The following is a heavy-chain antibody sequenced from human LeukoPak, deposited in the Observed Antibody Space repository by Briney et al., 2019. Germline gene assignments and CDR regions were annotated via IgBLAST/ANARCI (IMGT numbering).Heavy chain of an antibody. Sequence: AQTLSLTCTVSGGSISVYYWSWVRDPAGKGREWTGRIYTTGRPDYNPSLKSRVTMSVDTSKNQFSLKLSSVTAADTAVYYCARHPVDTAMVNWGQGTLVTVSS. D-gene: IGHD5-18*01. CDR2: IYTTGRP. CDR1: GGSISVYY. V-gene: IGHV4-4*07. J-gene: IGHJ4*02. CDR3: ARHPVDTAMVN.